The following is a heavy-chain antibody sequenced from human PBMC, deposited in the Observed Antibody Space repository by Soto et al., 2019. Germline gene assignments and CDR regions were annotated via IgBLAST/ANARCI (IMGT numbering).Heavy chain of an antibody. CDR3: AKHSLHFWSFFDS. D-gene: IGHD3-3*02. Sequence: GGSLRLSCAASGFTFSSYAMSWVRQAPGKGLEWVSAISGSGDNTYYADSVKGRFTISSDNSKSTLYLQMNSLRAEDTAVYYCAKHSLHFWSFFDSWGQGTLVTVPQ. CDR1: GFTFSSYA. J-gene: IGHJ4*02. CDR2: ISGSGDNT. V-gene: IGHV3-23*01.